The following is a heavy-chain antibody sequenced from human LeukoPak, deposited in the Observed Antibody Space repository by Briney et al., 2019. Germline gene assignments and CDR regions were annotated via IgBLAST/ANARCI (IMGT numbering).Heavy chain of an antibody. CDR3: ARASVLSPSSYFDY. CDR1: GFTFSSYW. D-gene: IGHD3-10*01. Sequence: GGSLRLSCAASGFTFSSYWMSWVRQAPGKGLEWVANIKQDGSEKYYVDSAKGRFTISRDNAKNSLYLQMNSLRAEDTAVYYCARASVLSPSSYFDYWGQGTLVTVSS. J-gene: IGHJ4*02. CDR2: IKQDGSEK. V-gene: IGHV3-7*01.